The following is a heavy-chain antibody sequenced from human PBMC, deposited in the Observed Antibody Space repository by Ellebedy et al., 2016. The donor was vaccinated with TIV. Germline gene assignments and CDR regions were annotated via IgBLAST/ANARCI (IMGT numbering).Heavy chain of an antibody. V-gene: IGHV3-23*01. CDR1: GFTFSSYA. CDR3: ARSDWFDP. J-gene: IGHJ5*02. CDR2: ISGSGGST. Sequence: GESLKISXAASGFTFSSYAMSWVRQAPGKGLQWVSGISGSGGSTYYADSVKGRFTISRDNSKNTLYLQVDSLRVEDTAVYYCARSDWFDPWGQGTLVTVSS.